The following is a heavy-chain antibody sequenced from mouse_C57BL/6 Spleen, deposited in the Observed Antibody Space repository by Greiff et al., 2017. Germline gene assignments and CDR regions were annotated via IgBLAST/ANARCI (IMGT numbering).Heavy chain of an antibody. D-gene: IGHD2-4*01. CDR3: ANKGEHDYDEVY. CDR2: INPYNGGT. V-gene: IGHV1-19*01. J-gene: IGHJ4*01. Sequence: VQLQQSGPVLVKPGASVKMSCKASGYTFTDYYMNWVKQSPGKSLEWIGVINPYNGGTSYNQKFKGKATLTVDKSSSTAYMELNSLTSEDSAVYYCANKGEHDYDEVYWGQGTSVTVSS. CDR1: GYTFTDYY.